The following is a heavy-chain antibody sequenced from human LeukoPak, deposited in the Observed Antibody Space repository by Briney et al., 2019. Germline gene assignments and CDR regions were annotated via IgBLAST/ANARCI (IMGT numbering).Heavy chain of an antibody. CDR1: GYTFTSYY. J-gene: IGHJ4*02. V-gene: IGHV1-18*04. Sequence: ASVKVSCKASGYTFTSYYMHWVRQAPGQGLEWMGWISAYNGNTNYAQKLQGRVTMTTDTSTSTAYMELRSLRSDDTAVYYCARDRVVVTAAYFDYWGQGTLVTVSS. CDR2: ISAYNGNT. D-gene: IGHD2-21*02. CDR3: ARDRVVVTAAYFDY.